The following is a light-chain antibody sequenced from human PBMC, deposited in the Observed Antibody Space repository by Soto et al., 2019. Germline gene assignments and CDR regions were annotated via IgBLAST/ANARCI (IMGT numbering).Light chain of an antibody. CDR3: SSYSISTAYL. CDR1: ISDVGGYDY. J-gene: IGLJ1*01. V-gene: IGLV2-14*01. Sequence: QSALTQPASVSVSPGQSITISFTLTISDVGGYDYVSWYQLHPGKAPKLMVFEVSNRPSGVSYRFSGSKSGNTASLTISGLQAEDEADYFCSSYSISTAYLFGTGTKVTVL. CDR2: EVS.